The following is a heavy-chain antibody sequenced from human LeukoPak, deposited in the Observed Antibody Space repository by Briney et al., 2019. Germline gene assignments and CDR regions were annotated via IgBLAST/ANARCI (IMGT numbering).Heavy chain of an antibody. CDR2: ISGSGGST. J-gene: IGHJ3*02. D-gene: IGHD4-17*01. CDR1: GFTFTNYA. Sequence: PGGSLTLSCAVSGFTFTNYAMTWVRQAPGKGLEWVSAISGSGGSTYYADSVKGRFTISRDNSKNTLYLQMNSLIAEDTAVYYCAKDAHMTTVTTEGAFDIWGQRTMVSASS. V-gene: IGHV3-23*01. CDR3: AKDAHMTTVTTEGAFDI.